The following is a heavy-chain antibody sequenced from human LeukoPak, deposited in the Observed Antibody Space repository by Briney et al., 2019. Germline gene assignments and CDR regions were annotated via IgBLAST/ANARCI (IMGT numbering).Heavy chain of an antibody. D-gene: IGHD6-13*01. V-gene: IGHV1-8*01. CDR1: GYTFTSYD. CDR3: ARGFYSSSWYRSRYYYYMDV. Sequence: ASVEVSCKASGYTFTSYDINWVRQATGQGLEWMGWMNPNSGNTGYAQKFQGRVTMTRNTSISTAYMELSSLRSEDTAVYYCARGFYSSSWYRSRYYYYMDVWGKGTTVTISS. CDR2: MNPNSGNT. J-gene: IGHJ6*03.